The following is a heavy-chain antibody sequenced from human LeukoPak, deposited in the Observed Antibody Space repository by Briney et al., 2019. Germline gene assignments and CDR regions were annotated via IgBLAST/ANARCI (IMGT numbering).Heavy chain of an antibody. CDR3: ARENLGAAAAGSFDP. V-gene: IGHV4-61*01. CDR1: GGSISSSSYY. J-gene: IGHJ5*02. CDR2: IYYSGST. Sequence: PSETLSLTCTVSGGSISSSSYYWGWIRQPPGKGLEWIGYIYYSGSTNYNPSLKSRVTISVDTSKNQFSLKLSSVTAADTAVYYCARENLGAAAAGSFDPWGQGTLVTVSS. D-gene: IGHD6-13*01.